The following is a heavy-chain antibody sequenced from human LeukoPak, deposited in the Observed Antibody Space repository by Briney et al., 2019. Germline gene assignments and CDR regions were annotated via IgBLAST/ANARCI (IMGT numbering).Heavy chain of an antibody. CDR3: TVLRFLEWAGGWFDS. CDR2: ISSTSSSI. V-gene: IGHV3-48*01. Sequence: GGSLRLSCAASGFTFSSYSMNWVRQAPGKGLEWVSFISSTSSSIYYADSVKGRFTISRDNAKNSLYLQMNSLRAEDTAVYYCTVLRFLEWAGGWFDSWGQGTLVTVSS. CDR1: GFTFSSYS. D-gene: IGHD3-3*01. J-gene: IGHJ5*01.